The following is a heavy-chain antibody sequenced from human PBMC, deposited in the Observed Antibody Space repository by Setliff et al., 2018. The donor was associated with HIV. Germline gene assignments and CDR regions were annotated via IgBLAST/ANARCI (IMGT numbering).Heavy chain of an antibody. Sequence: SETLSLTCTVSGGSMSSSGPGYYWGRVRQTPGGGLEWIGSVYYRGRTYYNPSLKSRVTISVDTTKNQLSLRLSSVTAADTAVYYCARQIWNESPGYGFDPWGQGTLVTVS. CDR3: ARQIWNESPGYGFDP. J-gene: IGHJ5*02. CDR2: VYYRGRT. V-gene: IGHV4-39*01. D-gene: IGHD3-22*01. CDR1: GGSMSSSGPGYY.